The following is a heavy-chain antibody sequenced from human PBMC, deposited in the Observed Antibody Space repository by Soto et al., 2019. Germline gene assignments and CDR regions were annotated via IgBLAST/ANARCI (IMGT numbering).Heavy chain of an antibody. CDR2: IVGDGTTT. CDR1: GFTFSSYW. V-gene: IGHV3-74*01. J-gene: IGHJ4*02. Sequence: GGSLRLSCAASGFTFSSYWMHWVRQAPGSGLVWISRIVGDGTTTNYADSVKGRFTISRDNAKNTLNLQMNSLRAEDTAVYYCARGGFGDYYHDFWGQGTLVTVAS. D-gene: IGHD3-22*01. CDR3: ARGGFGDYYHDF.